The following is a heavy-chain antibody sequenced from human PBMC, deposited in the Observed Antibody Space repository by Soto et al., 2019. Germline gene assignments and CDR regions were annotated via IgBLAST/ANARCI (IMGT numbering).Heavy chain of an antibody. Sequence: ASVKVSCKASGGTFSSYAISWVRQAPGQRLEWMGWINAGNGNTKYSQKFQGRVTITRDTSASTAYMELSSLRSEDTAVYYCARGGPPIDYWGQGTLVTV. CDR3: ARGGPPIDY. J-gene: IGHJ4*02. CDR1: GGTFSSYA. CDR2: INAGNGNT. V-gene: IGHV1-3*01. D-gene: IGHD3-10*01.